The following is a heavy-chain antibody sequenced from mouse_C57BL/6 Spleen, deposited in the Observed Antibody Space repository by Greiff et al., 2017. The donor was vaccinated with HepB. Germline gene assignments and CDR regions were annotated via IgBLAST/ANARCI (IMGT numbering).Heavy chain of an antibody. CDR1: GFNIKDDY. CDR3: TITTVVEY. CDR2: IDPENGDT. V-gene: IGHV14-4*01. Sequence: EVQLQQSGAELVRPGASVKLSCTASGFNIKDDYMHWVKQRPEQGLEWIGWIDPENGDTEYASKFQGKATPTADTSSNTAYLQLSSLTSEDTAVYYCTITTVVEYWGQGTTLTVSS. D-gene: IGHD1-1*01. J-gene: IGHJ2*01.